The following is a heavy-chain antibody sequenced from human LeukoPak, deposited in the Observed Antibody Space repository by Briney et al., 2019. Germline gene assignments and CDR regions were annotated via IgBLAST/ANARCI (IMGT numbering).Heavy chain of an antibody. V-gene: IGHV3-11*06. J-gene: IGHJ4*02. Sequence: GGSLRLSCAASGFTFSDYYMSWIRQAPGKGLEWVSYISSSSSYTNYADSVKGRFTISRDNAKNSLYLQMNSLRAEDTAVYYCAGVDCSSTSCFPDYWGQGTLVTVSS. CDR1: GFTFSDYY. D-gene: IGHD2-2*01. CDR2: ISSSSSYT. CDR3: AGVDCSSTSCFPDY.